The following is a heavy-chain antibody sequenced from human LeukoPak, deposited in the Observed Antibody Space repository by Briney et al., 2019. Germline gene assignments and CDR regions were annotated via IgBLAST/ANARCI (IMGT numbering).Heavy chain of an antibody. CDR1: GFTFSDYF. Sequence: PGGSLRLSCAASGFTFSDYFLSWFRRAPGKGLEWISHISSRGRAIYYADSVRGRFTISRDNAQNSLYLQMNSLRDEDSAVYYCARAAYCGSDCYYYFDCWGQGTLVTVSS. CDR2: ISSRGRAI. D-gene: IGHD2-21*02. V-gene: IGHV3-11*01. J-gene: IGHJ4*02. CDR3: ARAAYCGSDCYYYFDC.